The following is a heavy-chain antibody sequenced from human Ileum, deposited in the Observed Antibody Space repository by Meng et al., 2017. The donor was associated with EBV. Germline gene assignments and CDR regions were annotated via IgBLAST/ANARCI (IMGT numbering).Heavy chain of an antibody. CDR2: KYHSGST. V-gene: IGHV4-30-4*01. J-gene: IGHJ5*02. D-gene: IGHD3-9*01. CDR3: ARRGGYDILTPVGWFDP. CDR1: GGSISSSGNY. Sequence: GHLQESGPGRLSPSGTLSLTCSVSGGSISSSGNYWSWIRQPPGKGLEWIGYKYHSGSTYYNPSLKSRVTMSVDTSRNQFSLKLSSVTAADTAVYYCARRGGYDILTPVGWFDPWGQGTLVTVSS.